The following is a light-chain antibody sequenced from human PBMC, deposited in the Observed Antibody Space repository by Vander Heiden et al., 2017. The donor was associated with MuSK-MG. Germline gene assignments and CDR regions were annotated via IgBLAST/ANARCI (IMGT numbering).Light chain of an antibody. CDR1: ILRTFS. V-gene: IGLV3-19*01. CDR3: NSRDISGHQGV. CDR2: DND. J-gene: IGLJ3*02. Sequence: SSELTQDPAVSVALGQTVTIPCRGDILRTFSTSWYQQKPGQAPILVFYDNDNRPSGIPDRFSASKSGNTAFLTITGTRAEDEADYYCNSRDISGHQGVFGGGTKLTVL.